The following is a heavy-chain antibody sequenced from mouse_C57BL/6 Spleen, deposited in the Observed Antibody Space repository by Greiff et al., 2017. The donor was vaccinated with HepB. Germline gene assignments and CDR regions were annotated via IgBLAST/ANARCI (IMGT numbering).Heavy chain of an antibody. CDR3: ARSGCDYAMDY. J-gene: IGHJ4*01. D-gene: IGHD3-1*01. CDR2: IYPGDGDT. V-gene: IGHV1-80*01. CDR1: GYAFSSYW. Sequence: VQLQQSGAELVKPGASVKISCKASGYAFSSYWMNWVKQRPGKGLEWIGQIYPGDGDTNYNGKFKGKATLTADKSSSTAYLQLSSLTSDDSAVYFCARSGCDYAMDYWGQGTSVTVSS.